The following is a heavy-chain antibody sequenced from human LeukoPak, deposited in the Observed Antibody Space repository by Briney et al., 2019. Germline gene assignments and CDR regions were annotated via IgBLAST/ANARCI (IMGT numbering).Heavy chain of an antibody. CDR2: INPNSGGT. CDR3: ARDLKTMVRGTPDY. D-gene: IGHD3-10*01. Sequence: GASVKVSCKASGYTFTGYYMHWVRQAPGQGLEWMGRINPNSGGTNYAQKFQGRVTVTRDTSISTAYMELSRLRSDDSAVYYCARDLKTMVRGTPDYWGQGTLVTVSS. J-gene: IGHJ4*02. V-gene: IGHV1-2*06. CDR1: GYTFTGYY.